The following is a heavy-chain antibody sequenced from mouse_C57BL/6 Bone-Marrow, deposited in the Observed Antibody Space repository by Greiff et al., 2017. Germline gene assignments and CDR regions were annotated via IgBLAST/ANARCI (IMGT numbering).Heavy chain of an antibody. CDR3: ASWDWYFDV. Sequence: VQLQQSGPVLVKPGASVKMSCKASGYTFTDYYMNWVKQSHGKSLEWIGVINPYNGGTSYNQKFKGKATLTVDKSSSTAYMELNSLTSEDSAVYYCASWDWYFDVWGTGTTVTVSS. CDR2: INPYNGGT. CDR1: GYTFTDYY. V-gene: IGHV1-19*01. J-gene: IGHJ1*03. D-gene: IGHD4-1*01.